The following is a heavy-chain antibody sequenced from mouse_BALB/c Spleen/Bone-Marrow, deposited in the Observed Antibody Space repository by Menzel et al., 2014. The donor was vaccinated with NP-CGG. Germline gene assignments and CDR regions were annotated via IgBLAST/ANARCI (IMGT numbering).Heavy chain of an antibody. J-gene: IGHJ4*01. CDR3: ARWGGNYYAMDY. V-gene: IGHV1-12*01. CDR2: IYPGSGDI. Sequence: VQLQQSGAELVKPGASVKMSCKASGYTFTSYNMHWVKQTPGQGLEWIGAIYPGSGDIYYNQKFKGKATLTADKSSSTAYTQLSSLTSEDSAVYYCARWGGNYYAMDYWGQGTSVTVSS. D-gene: IGHD2-1*01. CDR1: GYTFTSYN.